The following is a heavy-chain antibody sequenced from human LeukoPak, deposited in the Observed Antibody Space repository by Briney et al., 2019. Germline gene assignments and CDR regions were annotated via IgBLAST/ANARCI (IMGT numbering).Heavy chain of an antibody. CDR1: GGSFSGYY. CDR3: ARRSRITMIVVVITELYFDY. V-gene: IGHV4-34*01. J-gene: IGHJ4*02. D-gene: IGHD3-22*01. Sequence: SETLSLTCAVYGGSFSGYYWSWIRQPPGKGLEWIGEINHSGSTNYNPSLKSRVTISVDTSKNQFSLKLSSVTAADTAVYYCARRSRITMIVVVITELYFDYWGQGTLVTVSS. CDR2: INHSGST.